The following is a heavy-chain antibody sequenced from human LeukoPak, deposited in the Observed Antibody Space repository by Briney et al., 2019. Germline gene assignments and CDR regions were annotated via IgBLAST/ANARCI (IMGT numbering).Heavy chain of an antibody. V-gene: IGHV5-51*01. Sequence: GESLKISCRGSGYSFTNYWIAWVRQMPGKGLEWMGIISPGDSDTRYSPSFQGQVTISADKSISTAYLQWSSLKASDTAIYYCARQGYSSGLPSRYWGQGTLVTVSS. J-gene: IGHJ4*02. CDR1: GYSFTNYW. CDR3: ARQGYSSGLPSRY. D-gene: IGHD6-19*01. CDR2: ISPGDSDT.